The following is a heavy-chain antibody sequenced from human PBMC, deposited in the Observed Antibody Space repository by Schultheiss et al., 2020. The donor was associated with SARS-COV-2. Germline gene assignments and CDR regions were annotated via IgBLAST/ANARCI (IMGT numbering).Heavy chain of an antibody. Sequence: GESLKISCAASGFTFRNTGMHWVRQAPGKGLEWVAVVSYDGSNKYYADSVKGRFTISRDNSQNTLYLQMDSLRADDTAVYFCAKWGYSSGYYTYYYGLDVWGQGTTVTVSS. D-gene: IGHD3-22*01. CDR2: VSYDGSNK. CDR1: GFTFRNTG. J-gene: IGHJ6*02. V-gene: IGHV3-30*18. CDR3: AKWGYSSGYYTYYYGLDV.